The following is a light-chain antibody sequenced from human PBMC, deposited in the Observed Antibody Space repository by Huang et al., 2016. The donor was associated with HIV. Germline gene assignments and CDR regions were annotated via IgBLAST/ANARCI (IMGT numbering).Light chain of an antibody. Sequence: IQMTQSPSSLSASVGDRVTITCQASQDISNFLNWYQQKPGKAPKRLIYDASNLETGVPSRFSGSGSGTDLTFTITSLQPEDIATYYCQHSDNFRLTFGEGTKVEIK. V-gene: IGKV1-33*01. J-gene: IGKJ4*01. CDR3: QHSDNFRLT. CDR1: QDISNF. CDR2: DAS.